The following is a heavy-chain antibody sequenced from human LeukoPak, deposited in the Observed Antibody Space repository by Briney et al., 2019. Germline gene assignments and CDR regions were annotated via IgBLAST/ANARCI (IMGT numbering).Heavy chain of an antibody. J-gene: IGHJ5*01. CDR1: GGSISSYY. CDR2: IYYSGST. Sequence: PSETLSLTCTVSGGSISSYYWSWIRQPPGKGLEWIGYIYYSGSTNYNPSLKSRVTISVDTSKNQFSLKLSSVTAADTAVYYCARGAGRGFGRLYTWFDSWGQGTLVTVSS. CDR3: ARGAGRGFGRLYTWFDS. D-gene: IGHD3-16*01. V-gene: IGHV4-59*08.